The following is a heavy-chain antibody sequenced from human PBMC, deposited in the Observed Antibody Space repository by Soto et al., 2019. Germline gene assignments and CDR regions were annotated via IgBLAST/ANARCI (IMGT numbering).Heavy chain of an antibody. CDR2: INSDGSST. J-gene: IGHJ6*02. CDR3: ARDGDYYYGMDV. D-gene: IGHD3-16*01. CDR1: GFTFSSYW. Sequence: GGSLRLSCAASGFTFSSYWMHWVRQAPGKGLVWASRINSDGSSTSYADSVKGRFTISRDNAKNTLYLQMNSLRAEDTAVYYCARDGDYYYGMDVWGQGTTVTVSS. V-gene: IGHV3-74*01.